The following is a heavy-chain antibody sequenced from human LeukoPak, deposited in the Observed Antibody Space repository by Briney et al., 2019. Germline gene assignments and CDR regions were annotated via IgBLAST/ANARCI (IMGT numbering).Heavy chain of an antibody. CDR2: ISYDGSNK. CDR3: AREPLLLWFGEFL. D-gene: IGHD3-10*01. J-gene: IGHJ4*02. V-gene: IGHV3-30-3*01. Sequence: GGSLRLSCAASGFTFSSYAMHRVRQAPGKGLEWVAVISYDGSNKYYADSVKGRFTISRDNSKNTLYLQMNSLRAEDTAVYYCAREPLLLWFGEFLWGQGTLVTVSS. CDR1: GFTFSSYA.